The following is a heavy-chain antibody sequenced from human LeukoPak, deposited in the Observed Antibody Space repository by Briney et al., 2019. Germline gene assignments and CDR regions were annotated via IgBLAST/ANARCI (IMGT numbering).Heavy chain of an antibody. J-gene: IGHJ3*02. CDR3: AKLGVVITNAFDI. CDR1: GFTFDDYA. D-gene: IGHD3-22*01. Sequence: GGSLRLSCAASGFTFDDYAMHWVRQAPGKGLEWVSGISWNSGSIGYADSVKGRFTISRDNAKNSLYLQMNSLRAEDTALYYCAKLGVVITNAFDIWGQGTMATVSS. CDR2: ISWNSGSI. V-gene: IGHV3-9*01.